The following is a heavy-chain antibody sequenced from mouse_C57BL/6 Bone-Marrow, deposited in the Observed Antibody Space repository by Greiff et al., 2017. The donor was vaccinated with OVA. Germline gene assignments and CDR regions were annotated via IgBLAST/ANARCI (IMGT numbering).Heavy chain of an antibody. V-gene: IGHV14-4*01. CDR3: TKGYDDY. Sequence: VQLQQSGAELVRPGASVKLSCTASGFNIKDDYMHWVKQRPEQGLEWIGWIDPENGDTEYASKFQGKATITADTSSNTAYLQLSSLTSEDTAVYYYTKGYDDYWGQGTTLTVSS. CDR1: GFNIKDDY. CDR2: IDPENGDT. J-gene: IGHJ2*01. D-gene: IGHD3-1*01.